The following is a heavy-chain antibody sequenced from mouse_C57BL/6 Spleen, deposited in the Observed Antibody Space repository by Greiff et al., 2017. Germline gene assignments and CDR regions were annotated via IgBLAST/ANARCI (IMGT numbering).Heavy chain of an antibody. V-gene: IGHV14-2*01. CDR2: IDPEDGET. CDR3: ASSTNWQDWFAY. CDR1: GFNIKDYY. Sequence: VQLQQSGAELVKPGASVKLSCTASGFNIKDYYMHWVKQRTEQGLEWIGRIDPEDGETKSAPKFQGKATITADTSSNTAYLQLSSLTSEDTAVYYCASSTNWQDWFAYWGQGTLVTVSA. D-gene: IGHD4-1*01. J-gene: IGHJ3*01.